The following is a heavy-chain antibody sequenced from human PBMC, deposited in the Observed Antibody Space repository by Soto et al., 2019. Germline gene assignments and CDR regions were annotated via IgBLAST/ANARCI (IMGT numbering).Heavy chain of an antibody. V-gene: IGHV3-53*04. J-gene: IGHJ4*02. Sequence: EVQLVESGGGLVQPGGSLRLSCAASGFTVSSNYMSWVRQAPGKGLEWVSVIYSGGSTYYADSVKGRFTISRHNSKNTLYLQMNSLRAEDTAVYYCARWGYGDPSFYYFDYWGQGTLVTVSS. CDR2: IYSGGST. D-gene: IGHD4-17*01. CDR1: GFTVSSNY. CDR3: ARWGYGDPSFYYFDY.